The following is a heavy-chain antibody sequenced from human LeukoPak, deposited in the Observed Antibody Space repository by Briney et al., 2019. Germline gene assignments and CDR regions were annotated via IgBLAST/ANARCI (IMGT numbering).Heavy chain of an antibody. CDR2: LYYSGST. V-gene: IGHV4-59*01. CDR1: GGSISSYF. Sequence: PSETLSLTCTVSGGSISSYFWSWIRQPPGKGLEWIGDLYYSGSTNYNYNPSLKSRVTLSVDTSKNHFSLKLTSVTAADTAVYYCARAYNYGSGSYSAFGNWGQGTLVTVSA. CDR3: ARAYNYGSGSYSAFGN. J-gene: IGHJ4*02. D-gene: IGHD3-10*01.